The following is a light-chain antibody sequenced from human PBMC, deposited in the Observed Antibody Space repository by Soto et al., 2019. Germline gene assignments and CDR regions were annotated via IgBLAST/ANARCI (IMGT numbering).Light chain of an antibody. Sequence: DIQMTQSPSTLSASVGDRVTITCRASQSISSWLAWYQQKPGKAPKLLIYDASSLESGVPSRFSGSGSGTEFTLIISSLRPDDFATYYCQQYDSYPWTFGQGTKVEIK. V-gene: IGKV1-5*01. J-gene: IGKJ1*01. CDR1: QSISSW. CDR3: QQYDSYPWT. CDR2: DAS.